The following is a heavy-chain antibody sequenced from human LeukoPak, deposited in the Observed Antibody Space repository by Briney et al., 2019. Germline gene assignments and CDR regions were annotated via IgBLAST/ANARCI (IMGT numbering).Heavy chain of an antibody. CDR3: ARDVEGGTFDI. Sequence: PGGSLRLSCAASGFTFSRFWMNWVRQAPGRGLEWVANIDQSGGRNNYVDSVKGRFTISRDNAKNSLFLEMSSLRADDTAVYFCARDVEGGTFDIWGQRTTATVSS. J-gene: IGHJ3*02. CDR2: IDQSGGRN. CDR1: GFTFSRFW. D-gene: IGHD3-16*01. V-gene: IGHV3-7*05.